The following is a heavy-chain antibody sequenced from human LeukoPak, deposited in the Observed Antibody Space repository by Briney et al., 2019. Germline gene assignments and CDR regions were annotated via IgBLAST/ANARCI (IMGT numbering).Heavy chain of an antibody. CDR1: GFTFSSYS. Sequence: GGSLRLSCAASGFTFSSYSMNWVRQAPGKGLEWVSSISSSSSYIYYADSVKGRFTISRDNAENSLYLQMNSLRAEDTAVYYCARDWGVYDFWSGRNWFDPWGQGTLVTVSS. CDR2: ISSSSSYI. J-gene: IGHJ5*02. V-gene: IGHV3-21*01. D-gene: IGHD3-3*01. CDR3: ARDWGVYDFWSGRNWFDP.